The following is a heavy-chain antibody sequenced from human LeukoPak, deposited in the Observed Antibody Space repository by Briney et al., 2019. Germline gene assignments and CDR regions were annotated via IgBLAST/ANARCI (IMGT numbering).Heavy chain of an antibody. CDR3: ASRFPYCGGDCYPFDY. CDR1: GFTFSNYG. CDR2: ISGSGGST. V-gene: IGHV3-23*01. D-gene: IGHD2-21*02. Sequence: GGTLRLSCAASGFTFSNYGMSWVRQAPGKGQEWVSAISGSGGSTYYADSVKGRFTISRDNSKNTLYLQMNSLRAEDTAVYYCASRFPYCGGDCYPFDYWGQGTLVTVSS. J-gene: IGHJ4*02.